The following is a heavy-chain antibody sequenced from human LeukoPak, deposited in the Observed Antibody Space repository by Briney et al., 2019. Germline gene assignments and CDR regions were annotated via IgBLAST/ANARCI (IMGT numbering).Heavy chain of an antibody. D-gene: IGHD4-23*01. Sequence: PGGSLRLSCAASGFTFSSYSMNWVRQAPGKGLEWVSSISSSSSYIYYADSVKGRFTISRDNAKNSLYLQMNSLRAEDTAVYYCARDLRGNVLRTNYWYFDLWGRGTLVTVSS. CDR3: ARDLRGNVLRTNYWYFDL. CDR2: ISSSSSYI. J-gene: IGHJ2*01. CDR1: GFTFSSYS. V-gene: IGHV3-21*01.